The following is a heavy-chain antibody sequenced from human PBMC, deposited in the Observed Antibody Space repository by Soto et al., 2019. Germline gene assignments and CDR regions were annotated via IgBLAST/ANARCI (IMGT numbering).Heavy chain of an antibody. CDR3: AGGDSGYENYYYGMDV. D-gene: IGHD5-12*01. J-gene: IGHJ6*02. CDR1: GGTFSSYA. V-gene: IGHV1-69*13. CDR2: IIPIFGTA. Sequence: SVKVSCKASGGTFSSYAISWVRQAPGQGLEWMGGIIPIFGTANYAQKFQGRVTITADESTSTAYMELSSLRSEDTAVYYCAGGDSGYENYYYGMDVWGQGTSVTVSS.